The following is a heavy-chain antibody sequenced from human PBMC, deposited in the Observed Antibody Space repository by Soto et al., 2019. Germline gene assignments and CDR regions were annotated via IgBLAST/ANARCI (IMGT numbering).Heavy chain of an antibody. CDR1: WRSISSYY. Sequence: SETLSLSSTVSWRSISSYYWRWIRQPPGKVLEWIGYIYYSGSTNYNPSLKSRVTISVDTSKNQFSLKLSSVTAADTAVYYCARQSFTPRSMPTLYYYGMDVWGQGTTVT. J-gene: IGHJ6*02. CDR2: IYYSGST. V-gene: IGHV4-59*01. CDR3: ARQSFTPRSMPTLYYYGMDV. D-gene: IGHD2-15*01.